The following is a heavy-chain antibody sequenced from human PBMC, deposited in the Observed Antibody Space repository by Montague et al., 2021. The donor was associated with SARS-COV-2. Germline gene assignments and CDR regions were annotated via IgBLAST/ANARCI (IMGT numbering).Heavy chain of an antibody. Sequence: SETLSLTCTVSGCSISSYYWSWIRQPPGKGLEWIGYIYYSGSTNYNPSLKSRVTISVDTSKNQFSLKLSSVTAADTAVYYCARGGYYDYAFDIWGQGTMVTVSS. CDR2: IYYSGST. CDR3: ARGGYYDYAFDI. D-gene: IGHD3-22*01. J-gene: IGHJ3*02. V-gene: IGHV4-59*01. CDR1: GCSISSYY.